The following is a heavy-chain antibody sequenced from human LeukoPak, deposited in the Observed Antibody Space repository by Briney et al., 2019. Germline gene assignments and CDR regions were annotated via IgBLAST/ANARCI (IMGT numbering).Heavy chain of an antibody. CDR3: ARSDWFDP. V-gene: IGHV3-74*01. CDR1: GFTFSGHW. J-gene: IGHJ5*02. CDR2: SKSDGSST. Sequence: GGSLRLSCAASGFTFSGHWMHWVRQVPGKGLVWVSRSKSDGSSTSYADSVEGRFTISRDNAKNTLYLQMNSLRVEDTAVYYCARSDWFDPWGQGTLVIVSS.